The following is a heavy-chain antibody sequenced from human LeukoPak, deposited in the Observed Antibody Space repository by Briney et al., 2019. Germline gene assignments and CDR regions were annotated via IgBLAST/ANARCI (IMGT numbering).Heavy chain of an antibody. J-gene: IGHJ4*02. CDR2: ISSSSSYI. CDR1: GFTFSSYS. CDR3: ARDPGSKPVSLDY. Sequence: SGGSLRLSCAASGFTFSSYSMNWVRQAPGKGLEWVSSISSSSSYIYYADSVKGRFTISRDNAKNSLYLQMNSLRAEDTAVYYCARDPGSKPVSLDYWGQGTLVTASS. D-gene: IGHD5/OR15-5a*01. V-gene: IGHV3-21*01.